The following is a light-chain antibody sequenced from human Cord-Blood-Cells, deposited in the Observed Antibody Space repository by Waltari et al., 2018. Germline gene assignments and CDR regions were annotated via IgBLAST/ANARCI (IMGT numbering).Light chain of an antibody. V-gene: IGLV2-11*01. Sequence: QSALTHPRSVSGSPGQSVTISCTGTSSDVGGYNYVSWYQQHPGKAPKLMIYDDSKRPSGVPDRFSGSKSGNTASLTIAGLQAEDEADYYCCSYAGSYTYVFGTGTKVTVL. CDR2: DDS. J-gene: IGLJ1*01. CDR3: CSYAGSYTYV. CDR1: SSDVGGYNY.